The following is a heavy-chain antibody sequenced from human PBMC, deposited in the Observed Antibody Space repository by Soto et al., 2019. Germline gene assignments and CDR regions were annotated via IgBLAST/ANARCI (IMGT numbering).Heavy chain of an antibody. CDR2: IYHSGST. CDR1: GGSISSGGYS. CDR3: ARGQIFDP. J-gene: IGHJ5*02. V-gene: IGHV4-30-2*01. Sequence: SETLSLTCAVSGGSISSGGYSWSWIRQPPGKGLEWIGYIYHSGSTYYNPSLKSRVTISVDRSKNQFSLKLSSVTAADTAVYYCARGQIFDPWGQGTLVTVSS.